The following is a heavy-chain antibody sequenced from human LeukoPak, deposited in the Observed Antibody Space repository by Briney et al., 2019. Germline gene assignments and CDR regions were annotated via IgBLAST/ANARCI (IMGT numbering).Heavy chain of an antibody. V-gene: IGHV3-7*01. CDR2: INEDGSGK. Sequence: GGSLRLSCVFSGFTFSNYWMKWVRQAPGKELEWVASINEDGSGKYSMDSVKDRVTISRDNAKNSLDLQINSLTVEDTAIYYCVRDDGDVWGKGTTVTVSS. CDR1: GFTFSNYW. J-gene: IGHJ6*04. CDR3: VRDDGDV.